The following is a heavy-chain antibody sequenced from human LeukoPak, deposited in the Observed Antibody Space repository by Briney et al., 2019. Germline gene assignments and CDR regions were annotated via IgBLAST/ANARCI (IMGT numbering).Heavy chain of an antibody. D-gene: IGHD6-19*01. Sequence: SETLSLTCTVSGGSISSSSYYWGWIRQPPGKGLEWIGSIYYSGSTYYNPSLKSRVTISVDTSKNQFSLKLSSVTAADTAVHYCARIAVAGTDFDYWGQGTLVTVSS. CDR3: ARIAVAGTDFDY. J-gene: IGHJ4*02. CDR2: IYYSGST. CDR1: GGSISSSSYY. V-gene: IGHV4-39*01.